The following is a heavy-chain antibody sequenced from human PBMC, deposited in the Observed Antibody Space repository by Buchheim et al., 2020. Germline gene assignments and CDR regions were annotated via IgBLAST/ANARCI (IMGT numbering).Heavy chain of an antibody. D-gene: IGHD2-15*01. CDR3: ARGGRSGRVDY. CDR2: IYYSGST. CDR1: GGSISSYY. V-gene: IGHV4-59*01. Sequence: QVQLQESGPGLVKPSETLSLTCTVSGGSISSYYWSWIRQPPGKGLEWIGYIYYSGSTNYNPSLKSRVTISVDTSKNQFSLKLSSVTAADTAVYYCARGGRSGRVDYWGQGTL. J-gene: IGHJ4*02.